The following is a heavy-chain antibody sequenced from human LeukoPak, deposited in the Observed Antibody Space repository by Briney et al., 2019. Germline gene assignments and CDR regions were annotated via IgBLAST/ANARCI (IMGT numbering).Heavy chain of an antibody. CDR3: ARDLAKGHAFDI. CDR2: IYYSGST. J-gene: IGHJ3*02. V-gene: IGHV4-59*01. CDR1: GGSISGYY. Sequence: SETLFLTCTVSGGSISGYYWSWIRQPPGKGLEWIGYIYYSGSTNYNPSLKSRVTISVDTSKNQFSLKLSSVTAADTAVYYCARDLAKGHAFDIWGQGTMVTVSS.